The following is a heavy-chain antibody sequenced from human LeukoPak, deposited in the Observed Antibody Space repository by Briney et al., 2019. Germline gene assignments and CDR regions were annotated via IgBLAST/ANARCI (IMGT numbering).Heavy chain of an antibody. CDR1: GYTFTGYY. CDR2: INPNSGGT. J-gene: IGHJ4*02. V-gene: IGHV1-2*02. D-gene: IGHD6-19*01. CDR3: ARDRGSGWKRDLDY. Sequence: ASVKVSCKASGYTFTGYYMHWVRQAPGQGLEWMGWINPNSGGTNYAQKLQGRVTMTRDTSISTAYMELSGLRSDDTAVYYCARDRGSGWKRDLDYWGQGTLVTVSS.